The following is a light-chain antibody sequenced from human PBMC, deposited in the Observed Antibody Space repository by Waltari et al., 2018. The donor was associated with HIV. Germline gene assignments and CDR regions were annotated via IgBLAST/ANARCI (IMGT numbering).Light chain of an antibody. CDR3: GTWDSSLSAGL. V-gene: IGLV1-51*01. CDR1: SSNIGDNY. Sequence: QSVLTQPPSVSAAPGQKVTISCSGSSSNIGDNYVSWYQQLPGTAPKLLIYDNNKRPSGIPDRFSASKSGTSATLVITGLQTGDEADYYCGTWDSSLSAGLFGGGTKLTVL. CDR2: DNN. J-gene: IGLJ2*01.